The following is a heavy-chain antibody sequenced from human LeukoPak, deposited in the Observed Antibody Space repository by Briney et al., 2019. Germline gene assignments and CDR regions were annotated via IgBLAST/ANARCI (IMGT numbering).Heavy chain of an antibody. D-gene: IGHD3-22*01. V-gene: IGHV4-61*02. CDR2: VYASGST. Sequence: PSQTLSLTCTVSGASISRGDYYWNWIRRPAGKGLEWIGRVYASGSTYYNPSLKSRVTISVDTSKNQFSLKLSSVTAADTAVYYCARGGGYYDSSGYYSEYFQHWGQGTLVTVSS. CDR1: GASISRGDYY. J-gene: IGHJ1*01. CDR3: ARGGGYYDSSGYYSEYFQH.